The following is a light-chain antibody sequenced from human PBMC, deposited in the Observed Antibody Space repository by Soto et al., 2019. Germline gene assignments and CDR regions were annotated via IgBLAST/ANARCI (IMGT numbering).Light chain of an antibody. J-gene: IGLJ2*01. Sequence: QAVVTQEPSLTVSPGGTVTLTCGSSTGAVTSGLYPFWFQQRPGQAPRTLIYDTNSKDSWTHARFSGSLLGGKATLTRSGVPPVDEAEYYCLLSYSDARVFGRGTKLTVL. CDR3: LLSYSDARV. CDR1: TGAVTSGLY. CDR2: DTN. V-gene: IGLV7-46*01.